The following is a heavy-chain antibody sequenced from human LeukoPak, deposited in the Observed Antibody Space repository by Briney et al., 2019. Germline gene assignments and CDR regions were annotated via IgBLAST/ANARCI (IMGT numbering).Heavy chain of an antibody. CDR2: IYSGGST. D-gene: IGHD4/OR15-4a*01. V-gene: IGHV3-53*01. CDR1: GFTFSNYN. CDR3: ARRAGAYSHPYDY. J-gene: IGHJ4*02. Sequence: GGSLRLSCAASGFTFSNYNMNWVRQAPGKGLEWVSFIYSGGSTHYSDSVKGRFTISRDNSKNTLYLQMNSLRAEDTAVYYCARRAGAYSHPYDYWGQGTLVTVSS.